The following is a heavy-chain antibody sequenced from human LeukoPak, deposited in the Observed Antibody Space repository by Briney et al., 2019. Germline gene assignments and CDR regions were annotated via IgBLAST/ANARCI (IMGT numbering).Heavy chain of an antibody. J-gene: IGHJ5*02. D-gene: IGHD6-6*01. CDR3: ARRDIAARLNWFDP. CDR2: SYHSGST. CDR1: GGSISSGGYW. Sequence: SQTLSLTCTVAGGSISSGGYWWSWIRQDPVKGLEWIGYSYHSGSTYYNPPLKSRVNISVDTSKNQFSLKLSSVTAADTAVYYCARRDIAARLNWFDPWGQGTLVTVSS. V-gene: IGHV4-31*03.